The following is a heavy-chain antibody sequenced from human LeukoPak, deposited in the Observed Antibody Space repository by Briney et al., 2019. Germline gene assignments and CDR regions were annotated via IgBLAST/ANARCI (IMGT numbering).Heavy chain of an antibody. Sequence: ASVKVSCKASGYTFTGYYMHWVRQVPGQGLEWMGWINPNSGGTNYAQKFQGRVTMTRDTSISTAYMELSRLRSDDTAAYYCARDYVGVVAATRYYYGMDVWGQGTTVTVSS. CDR3: ARDYVGVVAATRYYYGMDV. V-gene: IGHV1-2*02. D-gene: IGHD2-15*01. CDR2: INPNSGGT. CDR1: GYTFTGYY. J-gene: IGHJ6*02.